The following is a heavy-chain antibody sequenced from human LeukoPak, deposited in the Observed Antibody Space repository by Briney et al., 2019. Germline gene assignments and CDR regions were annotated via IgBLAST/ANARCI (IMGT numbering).Heavy chain of an antibody. D-gene: IGHD3-10*01. Sequence: PSGTLSLTCAVYGGSFSGYYWSWIRQPPGKGLEWIGEINHSGSTNYNPSLKSRVTISVDTSKNQFSLKLSSVTAADTAVYYCARAPYYYGSGSYYNIPWFDPWGQGTLVTVSS. J-gene: IGHJ5*02. CDR2: INHSGST. V-gene: IGHV4-34*01. CDR3: ARAPYYYGSGSYYNIPWFDP. CDR1: GGSFSGYY.